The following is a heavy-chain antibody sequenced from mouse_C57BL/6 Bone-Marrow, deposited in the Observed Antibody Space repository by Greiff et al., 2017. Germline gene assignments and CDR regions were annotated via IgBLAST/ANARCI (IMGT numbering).Heavy chain of an antibody. CDR3: DYYGSSYGFAY. CDR1: GFNIKDDY. V-gene: IGHV14-4*01. CDR2: IDPENGDT. J-gene: IGHJ3*01. D-gene: IGHD1-1*01. Sequence: EVQLVESGAELVRPGASVKLSCTASGFNIKDDYMHWVKQRPEQGLEWIGWIDPENGDTEYASKFQGKATITADTSSNTAYLQLSSLTSEDTAVYYCDYYGSSYGFAYWGQGTLVTVSA.